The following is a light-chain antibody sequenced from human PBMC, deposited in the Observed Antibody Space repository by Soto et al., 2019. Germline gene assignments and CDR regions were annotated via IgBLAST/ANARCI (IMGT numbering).Light chain of an antibody. CDR2: GTS. V-gene: IGKV3-20*01. CDR3: QQYGTSPWT. Sequence: EIVLTQSPGTLSLSPGERATLSCRASQSVRSSFLAWYQQKPGQAPRLLIYGTSSRATGIPDRFSGSGSGTDFTLTISRLEPEDFAVYFCQQYGTSPWTFGQGAKVDNK. CDR1: QSVRSSF. J-gene: IGKJ1*01.